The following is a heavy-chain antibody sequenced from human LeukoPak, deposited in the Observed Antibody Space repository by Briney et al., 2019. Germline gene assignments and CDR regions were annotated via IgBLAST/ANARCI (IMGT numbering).Heavy chain of an antibody. CDR1: GYTFTGYY. V-gene: IGHV1-2*02. D-gene: IGHD2-15*01. Sequence: ASVKVSCKASGYTFTGYYMHWVRQAPGQGLEWMGWINPNSGSTNYAQKFQGRVTMTRDTSISTAYMELSRLRSDDTAVYYCARVRVYCSGGSCYPNWFDPWGQGTLVTVSS. CDR2: INPNSGST. CDR3: ARVRVYCSGGSCYPNWFDP. J-gene: IGHJ5*02.